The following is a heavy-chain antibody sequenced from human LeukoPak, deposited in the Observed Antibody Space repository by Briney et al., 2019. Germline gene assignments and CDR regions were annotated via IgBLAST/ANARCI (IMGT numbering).Heavy chain of an antibody. D-gene: IGHD3-10*01. J-gene: IGHJ4*02. CDR1: GFTVSSNY. V-gene: IGHV3-66*01. Sequence: GGSLRLSCAASGFTVSSNYMSWVRQAPGKGLEWVSVIYSDSGGSTYYADSEKGRFTMSRDNSKNTLYLQMNSLRAEDTAVYYCAKSYYYGSGSYYWGQGTLVTVSS. CDR3: AKSYYYGSGSYY. CDR2: IYSDSGGST.